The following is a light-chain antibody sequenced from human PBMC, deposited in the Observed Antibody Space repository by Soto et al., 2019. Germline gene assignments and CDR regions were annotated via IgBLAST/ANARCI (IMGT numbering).Light chain of an antibody. CDR2: WAS. V-gene: IGKV4-1*01. J-gene: IGKJ2*01. Sequence: DIVMTQSPDSLAVSLGERATINCRSSQNVLYSSNNKNYLAWYQQKPGQPPKLLIYWASTRESGVPDRFSGSGSGTAFTLTIRSLQAEDVAIYYCQQYYSSPYTFGQGTKLEI. CDR1: QNVLYSSNNKNY. CDR3: QQYYSSPYT.